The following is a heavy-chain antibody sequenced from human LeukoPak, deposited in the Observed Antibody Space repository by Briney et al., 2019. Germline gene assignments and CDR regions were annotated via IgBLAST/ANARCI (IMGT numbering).Heavy chain of an antibody. CDR3: TRDYSGSRNYYYYYGMHV. V-gene: IGHV3-7*01. CDR1: QLTFSSYW. CDR2: IKQDGREK. J-gene: IGHJ6*02. Sequence: GGALRLTRAASQLTFSSYWMSWVRQAPGKELEGVANIKQDGREKYYLDSVNGRFTISRDNAKNSLYLQMNSMRAEDTAVYYCTRDYSGSRNYYYYYGMHVWGQGPTVTVSS. D-gene: IGHD3-10*01.